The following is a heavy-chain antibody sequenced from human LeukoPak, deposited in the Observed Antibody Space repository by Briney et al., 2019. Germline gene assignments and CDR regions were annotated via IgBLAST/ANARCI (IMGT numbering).Heavy chain of an antibody. D-gene: IGHD5-18*01. CDR3: ARVSAMVSVSWFDP. J-gene: IGHJ5*02. V-gene: IGHV3-21*01. CDR2: ISSSSSYI. Sequence: GGSLRLSCAASGFTFSSYSINSVRQAPGKGLEWVSSISSSSSYIYYADSVKDRFTISRDNAKNSLYLKMNSLRAEDTAVYYCARVSAMVSVSWFDPWGQGTLVTVSS. CDR1: GFTFSSYS.